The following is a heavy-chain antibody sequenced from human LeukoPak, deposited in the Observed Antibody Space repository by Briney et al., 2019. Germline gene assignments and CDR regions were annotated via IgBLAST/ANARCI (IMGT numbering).Heavy chain of an antibody. Sequence: SQTLSLTCTVSGGSISSGGYYWSWIRQHPGKGLEWIGYIYYSGSTYYNPSLKSRVTTSVDTSKNQFSLKLSSVTAADTAVYYCARGHTDDYGDYGWFDPWGQGTLVTVSS. CDR3: ARGHTDDYGDYGWFDP. J-gene: IGHJ5*02. CDR2: IYYSGST. V-gene: IGHV4-31*03. D-gene: IGHD4-17*01. CDR1: GGSISSGGYY.